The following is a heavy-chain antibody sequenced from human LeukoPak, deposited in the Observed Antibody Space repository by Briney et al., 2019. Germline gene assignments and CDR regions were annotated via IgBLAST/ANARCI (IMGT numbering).Heavy chain of an antibody. J-gene: IGHJ5*02. V-gene: IGHV3-21*01. Sequence: PGGSLRLSCAASGFSFSSSSMNWVRQAPGKGLEWVSSISSSSSYIYYADSVKGRFTISRDNAKNSLYLQMNSLRAEDTAVYYCTAAAGTRVPGNWFDPWGQGTLVTVSS. CDR3: TAAAGTRVPGNWFDP. CDR1: GFSFSSSS. CDR2: ISSSSSYI. D-gene: IGHD6-13*01.